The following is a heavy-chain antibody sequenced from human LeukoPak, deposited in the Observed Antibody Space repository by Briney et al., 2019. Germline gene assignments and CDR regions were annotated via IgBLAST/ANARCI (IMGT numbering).Heavy chain of an antibody. Sequence: GGSLRLSCAASGFTVSTNYMSWVRQAPGKGLEWVSAISGSGGSRYYADSFKGRFTISRDNSKNTLFLQMSSLRAEDTAVYYCAKEGDSSGWFDYWGQGTLVTVSS. V-gene: IGHV3-23*01. CDR1: GFTVSTNY. D-gene: IGHD3-22*01. CDR3: AKEGDSSGWFDY. CDR2: ISGSGGSR. J-gene: IGHJ4*02.